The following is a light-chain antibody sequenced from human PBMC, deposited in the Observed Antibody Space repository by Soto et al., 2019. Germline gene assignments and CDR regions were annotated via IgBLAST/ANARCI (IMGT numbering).Light chain of an antibody. J-gene: IGLJ1*01. CDR2: SDN. Sequence: QSALTQPPSASGTPGQRVTISCSGSSSNIGTYRVSWYQHVPGTAPRLLIYSDNQRPSGVPDRFSASKSGASASLAISGLQSEDEAYFYCAAWDDSLNGCVFGTGTKVTVL. CDR1: SSNIGTYR. V-gene: IGLV1-44*01. CDR3: AAWDDSLNGCV.